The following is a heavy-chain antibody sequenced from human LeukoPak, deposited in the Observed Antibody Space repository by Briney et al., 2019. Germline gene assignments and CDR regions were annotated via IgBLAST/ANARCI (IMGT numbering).Heavy chain of an antibody. Sequence: PGRSLRLSCAASGFTFSGYTMTWVRQAPGKGLEWVSSISNSSTYIYYADSVKGRFTISRDNSKNTLYLQMNSLRAEDTAVYYCAKLFTASIAVAGGGALHWGQGTLVTVSS. V-gene: IGHV3-21*04. CDR1: GFTFSGYT. CDR2: ISNSSTYI. J-gene: IGHJ4*02. CDR3: AKLFTASIAVAGGGALH. D-gene: IGHD6-19*01.